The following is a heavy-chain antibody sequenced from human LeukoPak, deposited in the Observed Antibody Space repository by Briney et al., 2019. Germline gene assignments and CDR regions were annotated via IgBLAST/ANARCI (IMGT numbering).Heavy chain of an antibody. J-gene: IGHJ2*01. CDR1: GFTFSNYA. CDR2: IKSDGSDT. Sequence: GGSLRLSCAATGFTFSNYAIHWGRHAPGKGLVWVSRIKSDGSDTTYADSVKGRFTLSRDNTKNTLYLQMNSLRAEDTAVYYCARGRDWYLDLWGRGTQVTVSS. CDR3: ARGRDWYLDL. V-gene: IGHV3-74*01.